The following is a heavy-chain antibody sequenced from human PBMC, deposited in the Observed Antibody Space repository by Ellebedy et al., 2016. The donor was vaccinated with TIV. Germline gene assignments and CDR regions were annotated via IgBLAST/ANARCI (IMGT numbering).Heavy chain of an antibody. CDR1: GGSFSGYY. V-gene: IGHV4-34*01. D-gene: IGHD2/OR15-2a*01. CDR3: ANHYFRSFDI. J-gene: IGHJ3*02. CDR2: INHDGHT. Sequence: SETLSLXXAVYGGSFSGYYWSWIRQPPGKGLEWIGEINHDGHTKYNPSLKSRVTISVDTSKNQFSLNLSSVAAADTAVYYCANHYFRSFDIWGQGTMVTVSS.